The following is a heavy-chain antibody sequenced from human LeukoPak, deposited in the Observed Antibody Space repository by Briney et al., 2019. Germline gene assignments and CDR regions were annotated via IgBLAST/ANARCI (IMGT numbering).Heavy chain of an antibody. V-gene: IGHV3-33*01. CDR3: ARDRGQVYFDY. J-gene: IGHJ4*02. CDR1: GFTFSSYV. CDR2: IWYDGSNK. Sequence: GGSLRLSCAASGFTFSSYVMHWVRQAPGKGLEWVAVIWYDGSNKYYADSVKGRFTISRDNSKNTLYLQMNSLRAEDTAVYYCARDRGQVYFDYWGQGTLVTVSS.